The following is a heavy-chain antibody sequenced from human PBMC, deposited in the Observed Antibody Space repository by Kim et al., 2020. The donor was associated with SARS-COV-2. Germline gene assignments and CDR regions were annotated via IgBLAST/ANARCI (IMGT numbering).Heavy chain of an antibody. CDR1: GGSISSSSYY. D-gene: IGHD1-26*01. J-gene: IGHJ6*01. V-gene: IGHV4-39*07. Sequence: SETLSLTCTVSGGSISSSSYYWGWIRQPPGKGLEWIGSIYYSGSTYYNPSLKSRVTISVDTSKNQFSLKLSSVTAADTAVYYCARDVVGINYYYYYGMD. CDR2: IYYSGST. CDR3: ARDVVGINYYYYYGMD.